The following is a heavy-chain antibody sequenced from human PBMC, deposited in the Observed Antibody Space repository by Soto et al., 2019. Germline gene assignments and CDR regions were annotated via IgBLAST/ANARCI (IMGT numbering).Heavy chain of an antibody. CDR1: GGSISSGDYY. D-gene: IGHD6-6*01. CDR2: IYYSGST. J-gene: IGHJ4*02. CDR3: ARGLGDSSSNY. V-gene: IGHV4-30-4*01. Sequence: PSETLSLTCTVSGGSISSGDYYWSWIRQPPGKGLEWIGYIYYSGSTYYNPSLKSRFTISVDTSKNQFSLKLSSVTAVDTAVYYCARGLGDSSSNYWGQGTLVTVSS.